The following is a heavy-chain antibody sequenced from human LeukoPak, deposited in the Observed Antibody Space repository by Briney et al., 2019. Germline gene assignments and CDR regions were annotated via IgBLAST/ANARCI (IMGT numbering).Heavy chain of an antibody. D-gene: IGHD4-17*01. Sequence: ASVKVSCKASGYTFTGHYMHWVRQAPGQGLEWMGWINPNRGDTNYAQKFQDSVTMTRDTSSNTAYMELRRLTSDDTAVYYCARSSTVTNPYYYYGMDVWGQGTTVTVSS. J-gene: IGHJ6*02. CDR1: GYTFTGHY. V-gene: IGHV1-2*02. CDR2: INPNRGDT. CDR3: ARSSTVTNPYYYYGMDV.